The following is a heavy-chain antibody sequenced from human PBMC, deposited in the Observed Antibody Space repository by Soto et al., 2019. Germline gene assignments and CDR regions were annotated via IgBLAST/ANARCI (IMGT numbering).Heavy chain of an antibody. CDR2: ISAYNYNT. CDR1: GYTFHNYG. V-gene: IGHV1-18*01. J-gene: IGHJ4*02. D-gene: IGHD3-16*01. CDR3: ARLTGGFRLGLDY. Sequence: ASVKVSCKASGYTFHNYGVSWVRQAPGQGLEWMGRISAYNYNTHYAQNFEGRVTMTTDTSTSTAYMELRSLRSDDTAIYYCARLTGGFRLGLDYWGQGTQVTVSS.